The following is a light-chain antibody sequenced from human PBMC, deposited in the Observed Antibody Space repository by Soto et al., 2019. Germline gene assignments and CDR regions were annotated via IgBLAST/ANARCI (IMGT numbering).Light chain of an antibody. CDR2: EVS. Sequence: QSALTQPASVSGSPGQSITIPCTGTRSDVGGYNYVSWYQQHPGKAPKLMIFEVSNRPSGVSNRFSGSKSGNTASLTISGLQAADEAEYYCSSYTSTSTLVVFGTGTKLTVL. CDR1: RSDVGGYNY. CDR3: SSYTSTSTLVV. J-gene: IGLJ1*01. V-gene: IGLV2-14*01.